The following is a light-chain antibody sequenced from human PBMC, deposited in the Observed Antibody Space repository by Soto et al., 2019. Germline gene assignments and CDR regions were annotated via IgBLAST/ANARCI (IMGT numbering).Light chain of an antibody. J-gene: IGKJ1*01. CDR2: DAS. CDR3: QQYQSYSET. V-gene: IGKV1-5*01. CDR1: QSVSTR. Sequence: DIQMTQSPSTLSASVGDRVTITCRASQSVSTRLAWYQQKPGKAPKLLIYDASSLQTGVPSRLSGSGSGAEFTLTISSLQPDDFATYYCQQYQSYSETFGHGTKVEIK.